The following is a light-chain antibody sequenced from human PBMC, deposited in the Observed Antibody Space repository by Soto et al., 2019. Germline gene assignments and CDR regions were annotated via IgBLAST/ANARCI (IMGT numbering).Light chain of an antibody. CDR2: DDS. Sequence: SYELTQPPSLSVDPGQTASFTCGGDNIGRKNVHWYQHRPGQAPILVVYDDSDRPSGIPERFSGSNSGSAATLTISRVEAGDEADYYCQVWDTVTDHWVFGGGTTLTVL. V-gene: IGLV3-21*02. J-gene: IGLJ3*02. CDR3: QVWDTVTDHWV. CDR1: NIGRKN.